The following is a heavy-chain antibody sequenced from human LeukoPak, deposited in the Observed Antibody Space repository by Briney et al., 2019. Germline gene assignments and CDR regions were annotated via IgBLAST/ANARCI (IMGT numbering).Heavy chain of an antibody. CDR1: GYTFTSYG. D-gene: IGHD2-2*01. CDR2: INAYNGNT. Sequence: ASVKVSCKASGYTFTSYGISWVRQAPGQGLEWMGWINAYNGNTNYAQKLQGRVTMTTDTSTSTAYMELRSLRSDDTAVYYCAREGYCSSTSCYLFRSHWFDPWGQGTLVTVSS. V-gene: IGHV1-18*01. CDR3: AREGYCSSTSCYLFRSHWFDP. J-gene: IGHJ5*02.